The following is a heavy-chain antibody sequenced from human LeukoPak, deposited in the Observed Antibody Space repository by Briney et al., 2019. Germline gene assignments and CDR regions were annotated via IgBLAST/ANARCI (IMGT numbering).Heavy chain of an antibody. D-gene: IGHD2-2*01. Sequence: ASVKISCKASGGTFSSYAISWVRQAPGQGLEWMGRIIPIFGTANYAQKFQGRVTITTAESTSTAYMELSSLRSEDTAVYYCARAVVVPAAIPYYYMDVWGKGTTVTVSS. CDR1: GGTFSSYA. CDR2: IIPIFGTA. V-gene: IGHV1-69*05. J-gene: IGHJ6*03. CDR3: ARAVVVPAAIPYYYMDV.